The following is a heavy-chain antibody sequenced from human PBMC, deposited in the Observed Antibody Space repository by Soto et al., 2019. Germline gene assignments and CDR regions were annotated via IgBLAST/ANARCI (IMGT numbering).Heavy chain of an antibody. CDR2: MNPNSGNT. V-gene: IGHV1-8*01. CDR1: GYTFTSYD. CDR3: ARGALASSSLMFYYYYYYMDV. J-gene: IGHJ6*03. D-gene: IGHD6-6*01. Sequence: ASVKVSCKASGYTFTSYDINWVRQATGQGLEWMGWMNPNSGNTGYAQKFQGRVTMTRNTSISTAYMELSSLRSEDTAVYYCARGALASSSLMFYYYYYYMDVWGKGTTVTVSS.